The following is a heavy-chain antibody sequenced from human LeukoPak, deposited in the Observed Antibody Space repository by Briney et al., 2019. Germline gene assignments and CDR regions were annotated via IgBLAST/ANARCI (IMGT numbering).Heavy chain of an antibody. CDR3: AKAGSRQLEDY. V-gene: IGHV3-23*01. D-gene: IGHD1-1*01. CDR2: VSASGAST. Sequence: GGSPRLSCAASGFAFSDYAISWVRQPPGKGLEWVSAVSASGASTYYADSVEGRFSISRENSKRTLYLQMNSLRAEDTAIYYCAKAGSRQLEDYWGQGTLVTISS. J-gene: IGHJ4*02. CDR1: GFAFSDYA.